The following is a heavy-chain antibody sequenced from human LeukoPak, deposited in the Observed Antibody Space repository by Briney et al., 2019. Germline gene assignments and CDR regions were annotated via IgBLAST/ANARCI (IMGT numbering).Heavy chain of an antibody. CDR3: AREGYYGSGSPPSLYFDY. J-gene: IGHJ4*02. D-gene: IGHD3-10*01. CDR1: GFTFRNYV. V-gene: IGHV3-30-3*01. CDR2: TSSDLNVK. Sequence: GGSLRLSCAASGFTFRNYVIHWVRQAPGKGLEWVAVTSSDLNVKLYADSVKGRFTISRDNSRSTLYLQMNSLRPEDTVIYYCAREGYYGSGSPPSLYFDYWGQGTLVTVSS.